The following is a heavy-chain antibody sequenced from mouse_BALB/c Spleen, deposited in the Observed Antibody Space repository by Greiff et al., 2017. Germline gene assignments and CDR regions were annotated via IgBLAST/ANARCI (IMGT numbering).Heavy chain of an antibody. D-gene: IGHD2-4*01. J-gene: IGHJ2*01. CDR1: GYTFTSYY. CDR3: TRKGGLRRGDY. Sequence: VQLQQSGAELVKPGASVKLSCKASGYTFTSYYMYWVKQRPGQGLEWIGGINPSNGGTNFNEKFKSKATLTVDKSSSTAYMQLSSLTSEDSAVYYCTRKGGLRRGDYWGQGTTLTVSS. CDR2: INPSNGGT. V-gene: IGHV1S81*02.